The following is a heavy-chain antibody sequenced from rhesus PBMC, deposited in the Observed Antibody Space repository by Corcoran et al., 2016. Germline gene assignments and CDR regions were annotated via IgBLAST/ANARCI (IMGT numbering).Heavy chain of an antibody. CDR1: DGSISNTY. J-gene: IGHJ5-1*01. V-gene: IGHV4-173*01. D-gene: IGHD2-39*02. CDR2: ISGSGGGT. CDR3: ARSGWTSWDNRFDV. Sequence: QLQLQESGPGLVKPLETLSLTCVVSDGSISNTYWKLIRQPPGQGLEWIARISGSGGGTDYNPSLKSRVTISRDMSKNQFSLKVNSVTAADTAVYYCARSGWTSWDNRFDVWGAGVLVTVSS.